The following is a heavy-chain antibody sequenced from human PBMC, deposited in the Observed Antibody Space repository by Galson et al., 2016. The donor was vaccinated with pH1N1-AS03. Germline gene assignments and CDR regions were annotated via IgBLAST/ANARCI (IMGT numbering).Heavy chain of an antibody. V-gene: IGHV1-2*04. J-gene: IGHJ6*02. Sequence: CKASGYTFTGFYVHWVRQAPGQGLEWMGWIDPNSGVTNYAQKFQAWVTMTRDTSSTTAYMEVSGLKSDDTAVYYCARDPRGPCTSTTCATAYYFGMDVWGQGTTVIVSS. CDR3: ARDPRGPCTSTTCATAYYFGMDV. CDR2: IDPNSGVT. D-gene: IGHD2/OR15-2a*01. CDR1: GYTFTGFY.